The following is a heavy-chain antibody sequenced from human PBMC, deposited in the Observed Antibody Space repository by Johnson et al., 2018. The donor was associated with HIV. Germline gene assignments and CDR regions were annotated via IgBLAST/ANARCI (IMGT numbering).Heavy chain of an antibody. CDR2: IAYDGRNK. CDR3: ARDPIAFRNYYGSGSALDI. D-gene: IGHD3-10*01. Sequence: QVQLVESGGGVVQPGRSLSLSCAASGSTFSSYAMNWVRQAPGKGLEWVADIAYDGRNKDYADSVKARCTTSRDNSKNTLFLQMNSLRPEDTAVYHCARDPIAFRNYYGSGSALDIWGQGTMVTVSS. V-gene: IGHV3-30*04. CDR1: GSTFSSYA. J-gene: IGHJ3*02.